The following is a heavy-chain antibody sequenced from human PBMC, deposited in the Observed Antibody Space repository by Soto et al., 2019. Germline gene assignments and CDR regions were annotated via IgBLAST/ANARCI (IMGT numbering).Heavy chain of an antibody. Sequence: SETLSLTCAVYGGSFSGYYWSWIRQPPGKGLGWIGEINHSGSTNYNPSLKSRVTISVDTSKNQFSLKLSSVTAADTAVYYCATGAPHRHLSPGYTDYWGQGTLVTVSS. V-gene: IGHV4-34*01. D-gene: IGHD6-13*01. CDR1: GGSFSGYY. CDR2: INHSGST. CDR3: ATGAPHRHLSPGYTDY. J-gene: IGHJ4*02.